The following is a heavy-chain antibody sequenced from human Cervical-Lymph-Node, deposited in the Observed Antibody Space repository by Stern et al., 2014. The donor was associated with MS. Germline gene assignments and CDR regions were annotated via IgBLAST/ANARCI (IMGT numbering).Heavy chain of an antibody. CDR3: AREGGNTAEYFQH. Sequence: VQLVESGGGVVQPGRSLRLSCEASGFTFSSSGMHWVRQAPGKGLEWLAIIWYDGSNRYYADSVKGRFTISRDNSKNTLYLQMNSLRADDTAVYYCAREGGNTAEYFQHWGQGTLVTVSS. V-gene: IGHV3-33*01. J-gene: IGHJ1*01. D-gene: IGHD4-23*01. CDR2: IWYDGSNR. CDR1: GFTFSSSG.